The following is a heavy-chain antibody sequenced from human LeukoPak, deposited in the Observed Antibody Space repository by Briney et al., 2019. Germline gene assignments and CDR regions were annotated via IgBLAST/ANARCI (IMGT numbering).Heavy chain of an antibody. V-gene: IGHV3-33*01. Sequence: PGGSLRLSCAASGFTFSSHGMHWVRQAPGKGLEWVAVIWPDGSIKYYADSVKGRFTISRDNSKNTLDLQMNSLRAADTAVYYCARDGLRGNNWFDPWGQGTLVTVSS. CDR1: GFTFSSHG. CDR2: IWPDGSIK. CDR3: ARDGLRGNNWFDP. D-gene: IGHD5-24*01. J-gene: IGHJ5*02.